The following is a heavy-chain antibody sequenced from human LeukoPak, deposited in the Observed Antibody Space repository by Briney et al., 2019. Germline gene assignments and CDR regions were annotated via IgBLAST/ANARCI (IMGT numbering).Heavy chain of an antibody. CDR2: ITSSSSYI. J-gene: IGHJ4*02. Sequence: GGSLRLSCAASGFTFSSYSMNWVRQAPGKGLEWVSSITSSSSYIYYADSVKGRFTISRDNAKNSLYLQMNSLRAEDTALYYCARDRSWNSFDYWGQGTLVTVSS. CDR1: GFTFSSYS. V-gene: IGHV3-21*01. D-gene: IGHD5-12*01. CDR3: ARDRSWNSFDY.